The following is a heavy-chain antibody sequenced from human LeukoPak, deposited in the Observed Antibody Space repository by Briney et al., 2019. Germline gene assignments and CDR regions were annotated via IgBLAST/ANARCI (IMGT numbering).Heavy chain of an antibody. Sequence: SETLSLTCTVSGGSLNSYYWNWIRQPAGKGLEWIGRTYSSGSTNFNPFLKSRVTMSLDTSKNQLSLKLTSVTAADTAVYFCARQASGYSYGYTDCWGQGTLVTVSS. CDR2: TYSSGST. CDR3: ARQASGYSYGYTDC. J-gene: IGHJ4*02. D-gene: IGHD5-18*01. CDR1: GGSLNSYY. V-gene: IGHV4-4*07.